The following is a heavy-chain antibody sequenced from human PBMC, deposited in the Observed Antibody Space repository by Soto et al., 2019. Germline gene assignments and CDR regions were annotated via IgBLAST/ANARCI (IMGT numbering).Heavy chain of an antibody. CDR2: IWYDGSNK. Sequence: QVQLVESGGGVVQPGRSLRLSCAASGFTFSSYGMHWVRQAPGKGLEWVAVIWYDGSNKYYADSVKGRFTISRDNFENARDMQMNSLSAEDTAVYYCERVSVRSWYKEERHAFDIWCQGTMVTVSS. V-gene: IGHV3-33*01. CDR1: GFTFSSYG. D-gene: IGHD6-13*01. J-gene: IGHJ3*02. CDR3: ERVSVRSWYKEERHAFDI.